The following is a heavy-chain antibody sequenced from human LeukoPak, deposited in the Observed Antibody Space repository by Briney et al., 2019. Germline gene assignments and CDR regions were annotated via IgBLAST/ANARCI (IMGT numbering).Heavy chain of an antibody. CDR2: IYRSGST. CDR1: GYSISSGYY. J-gene: IGHJ4*02. CDR3: ARANYDSSGYYFD. D-gene: IGHD3-22*01. V-gene: IGHV4-38-2*02. Sequence: SETLSLTCTVSGYSISSGYYWGWIRQPPGKGLEWIGSIYRSGSTYYNPSLKSRVTISVDTSKNQFSLKLSSVTAADTAVYYCARANYDSSGYYFDWGQGTLVTVSS.